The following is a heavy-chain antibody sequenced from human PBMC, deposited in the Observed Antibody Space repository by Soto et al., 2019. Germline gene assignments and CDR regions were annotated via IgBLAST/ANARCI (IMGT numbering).Heavy chain of an antibody. Sequence: SETLSLTCSVSGGSISSGYYYWSWIRQPPGKGLEWIGNIYYSGSTYYNPSLKSRVTGSVDTSKNQFSLKLSSVTAADTAVYYCARLQFTEWLDPWGQGTLVTVS. V-gene: IGHV4-39*01. CDR1: GGSISSGYYY. CDR3: ARLQFTEWLDP. J-gene: IGHJ5*02. D-gene: IGHD1-1*01. CDR2: IYYSGST.